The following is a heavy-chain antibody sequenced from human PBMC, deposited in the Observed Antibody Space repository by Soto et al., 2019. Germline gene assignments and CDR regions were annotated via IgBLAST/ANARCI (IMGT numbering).Heavy chain of an antibody. D-gene: IGHD3-22*01. CDR1: VDTVVNFY. CDR3: ARDIPPYTSAGFDY. Sequence: QRSVDTVVNFYRRWVRQAPGQWLEWMGIISPSGAVTTSAQKFQGRVTMTRDTSTTTFYLELTSLRSEDTAVYYCARDIPPYTSAGFDYWG. CDR2: ISPSGAVT. J-gene: IGHJ4*01. V-gene: IGHV1-46*01.